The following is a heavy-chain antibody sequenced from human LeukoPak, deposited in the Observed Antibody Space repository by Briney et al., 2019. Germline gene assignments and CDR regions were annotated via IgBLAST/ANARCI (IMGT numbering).Heavy chain of an antibody. D-gene: IGHD3-3*01. Sequence: PGGSLRLSCAASGFTFSSYWMSWVRQAPGKGLEWVAYIKQDGSEKYYVDSVKGRFTISRDNAKNSLYLQMNSLRAEDTAVYYCARDVAPIRFLEWLFHNYGMDVWGQGTTVTVSS. CDR1: GFTFSSYW. CDR3: ARDVAPIRFLEWLFHNYGMDV. J-gene: IGHJ6*02. CDR2: IKQDGSEK. V-gene: IGHV3-7*01.